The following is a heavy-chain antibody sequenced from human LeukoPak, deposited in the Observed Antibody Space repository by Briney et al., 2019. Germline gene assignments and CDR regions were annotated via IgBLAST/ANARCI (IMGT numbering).Heavy chain of an antibody. Sequence: AGGSLRLSCAASGFTFSSYGMHWVRQAPGKGLEWVAVISYDGSNKYYADSVKGRFTISRDNSKNTLYLQMNSLRAEDTAVYYCAKDGIATMIVVVHFDYWGQGTLVTVSS. J-gene: IGHJ4*02. CDR3: AKDGIATMIVVVHFDY. CDR2: ISYDGSNK. V-gene: IGHV3-30*18. D-gene: IGHD3-22*01. CDR1: GFTFSSYG.